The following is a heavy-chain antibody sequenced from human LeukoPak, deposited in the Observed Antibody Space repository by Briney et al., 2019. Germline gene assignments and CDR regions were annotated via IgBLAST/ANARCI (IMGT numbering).Heavy chain of an antibody. Sequence: ASVKVSCKASGYTFTSYGISWVRQAPGQGLEWMGWISAYNGNTNYAQKLQGRVTMTTDTSTSTAYMELRSLRSDDTAVYYCARDYYDSSGCPNWFDPWGQGTLVTVSS. V-gene: IGHV1-18*01. J-gene: IGHJ5*02. CDR2: ISAYNGNT. D-gene: IGHD3-22*01. CDR3: ARDYYDSSGCPNWFDP. CDR1: GYTFTSYG.